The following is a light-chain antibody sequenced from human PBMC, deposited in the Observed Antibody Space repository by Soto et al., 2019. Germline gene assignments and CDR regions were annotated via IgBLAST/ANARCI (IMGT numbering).Light chain of an antibody. CDR1: SSNVGGYNY. CDR3: SSYAGRNNLV. J-gene: IGLJ2*01. CDR2: DVN. Sequence: QSALTQPPSASGSPGQSVTISCTGTSSNVGGYNYVSWYQQHPGKAPKLMIYDVNKQPSGVPDRFSGSKSGNTASLTVSGLQAEDEADYYCSSYAGRNNLVFGGGTKLTVL. V-gene: IGLV2-8*01.